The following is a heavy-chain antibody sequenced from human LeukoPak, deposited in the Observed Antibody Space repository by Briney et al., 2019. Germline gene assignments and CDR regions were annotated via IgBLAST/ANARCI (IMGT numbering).Heavy chain of an antibody. Sequence: GGSLRLSSAASGFTSNNYWMHWVRQGPGKGLVWVSRINRDGRSTSYADSVKGRFTISRDNAKNTLYLQMNSLRAEDTAEYYCAREWDTGSYWVYFDYWGQGTLVTASS. V-gene: IGHV3-74*01. J-gene: IGHJ4*02. D-gene: IGHD1-26*01. CDR1: GFTSNNYW. CDR2: INRDGRST. CDR3: AREWDTGSYWVYFDY.